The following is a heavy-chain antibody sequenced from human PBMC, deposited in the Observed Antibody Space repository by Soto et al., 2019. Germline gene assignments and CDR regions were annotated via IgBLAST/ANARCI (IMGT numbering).Heavy chain of an antibody. CDR2: IYYSGST. CDR1: GGSISSYY. Sequence: SETLSLTCTVSGGSISSYYWSWIRQPPGKGLEWIGYIYYSGSTNYNPSLKSRVTISVDTSKNQFSLKLSSVTAADTAVYYCARTFWSGPKAGWFDPWGQGTLVTVSS. D-gene: IGHD3-3*01. CDR3: ARTFWSGPKAGWFDP. V-gene: IGHV4-59*01. J-gene: IGHJ5*02.